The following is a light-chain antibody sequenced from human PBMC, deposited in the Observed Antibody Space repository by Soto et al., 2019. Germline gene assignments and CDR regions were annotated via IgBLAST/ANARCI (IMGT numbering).Light chain of an antibody. CDR2: EVS. Sequence: QSVLTQPASVSGSPGQSITISCTGTSGDVGGYNYVSWYQQHPGKAPKLMIYEVSNRPSGVSNRFSGSKSGNTASLTISGLQAEDEADYYCSSYTSSSTLVFXTGTKLTVL. CDR1: SGDVGGYNY. CDR3: SSYTSSSTLV. J-gene: IGLJ1*01. V-gene: IGLV2-14*01.